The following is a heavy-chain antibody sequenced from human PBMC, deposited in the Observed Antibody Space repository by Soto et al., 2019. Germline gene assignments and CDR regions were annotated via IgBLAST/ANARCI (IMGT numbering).Heavy chain of an antibody. V-gene: IGHV1-3*01. CDR2: INAGNGNT. CDR3: ARGGSLYWYFDL. CDR1: GYTFTNYA. Sequence: QVQLVQSGAEVKKHGASVKVSCKASGYTFTNYAMHWVRQAPGQRLEWMGWINAGNGNTKYSQKFQGRVTITRDTSASTDYMELGSLRSEDTAVYYCARGGSLYWYFDLWGRGTLVTVSS. D-gene: IGHD2-15*01. J-gene: IGHJ2*01.